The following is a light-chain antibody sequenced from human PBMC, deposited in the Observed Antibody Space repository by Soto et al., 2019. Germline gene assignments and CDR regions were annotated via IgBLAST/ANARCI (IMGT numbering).Light chain of an antibody. CDR3: QQFKRGTWT. V-gene: IGKV1-5*01. CDR1: QNIERW. CDR2: DVS. J-gene: IGKJ1*01. Sequence: DIQMTQSPSTLSAFVGDRVTITCRASQNIERWLAWYQQKPGKAPKLLLYDVSSLESGVPSRFSGSGSGTEFILTINGLQPDDFATYFCQQFKRGTWTFGQGTKVDIK.